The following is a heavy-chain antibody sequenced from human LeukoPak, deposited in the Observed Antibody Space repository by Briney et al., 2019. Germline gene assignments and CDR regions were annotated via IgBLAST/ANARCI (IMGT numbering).Heavy chain of an antibody. J-gene: IGHJ4*02. CDR1: GGSISSYY. V-gene: IGHV4-4*07. Sequence: PSETLSLTCTVSGGSISSYYWSWIRQPAGKGLEWIGRIYTSGSTNYNPSLKSRVTMSVDTSKNQFSLKLSSVTAADTAVYYCARDRRGGMIGVVNALYFDYWGQGTLVTVSS. D-gene: IGHD3-22*01. CDR2: IYTSGST. CDR3: ARDRRGGMIGVVNALYFDY.